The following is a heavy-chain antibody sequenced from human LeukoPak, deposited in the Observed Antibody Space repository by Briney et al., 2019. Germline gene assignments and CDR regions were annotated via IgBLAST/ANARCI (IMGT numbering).Heavy chain of an antibody. J-gene: IGHJ5*02. CDR1: GFTFSTYG. V-gene: IGHV3-30*02. CDR2: IHYDGGNE. D-gene: IGHD2-2*01. Sequence: GGSLRLSCAASGFTFSTYGMHWVRQAPGKGLEWVAFIHYDGGNEHNGDSMKGRFTISRDNSKNTLYLQMNSLRPEDTAVYYCARGLPSSTRTYNWFDPWGPGTLVTVSS. CDR3: ARGLPSSTRTYNWFDP.